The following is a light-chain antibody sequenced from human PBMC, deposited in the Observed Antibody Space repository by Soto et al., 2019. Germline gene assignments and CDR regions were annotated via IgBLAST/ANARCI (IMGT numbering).Light chain of an antibody. V-gene: IGKV1-27*01. CDR2: AAS. CDR3: QRYHSALLA. Sequence: DIQMTQSPSSLSASVGDRVTMTCRARQDIRHYVAWSQQKPGEVPKLLIYAASTLQSGVPARFSGGGFGTDFTLSISSLRPEDVATYYCQRYHSALLAFGHVTKVDLK. CDR1: QDIRHY. J-gene: IGKJ3*01.